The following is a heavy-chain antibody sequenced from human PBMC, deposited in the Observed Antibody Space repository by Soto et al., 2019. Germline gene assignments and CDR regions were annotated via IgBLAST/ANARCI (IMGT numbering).Heavy chain of an antibody. V-gene: IGHV1-18*04. CDR2: IRTHNGNT. CDR3: AREGILGLFDAYDX. D-gene: IGHD3-3*01. J-gene: IGHJ3*01. Sequence: GVSVKVSCKASVFTSSGISWVRQAPGQRLEWMGLIRTHNGNTIYAQKLQGRVIMTMDTSTTTVYMELRSLRPDDTAVYLCAREGILGLFDAYDXWGQGTMVTVS. CDR1: VFTSSG.